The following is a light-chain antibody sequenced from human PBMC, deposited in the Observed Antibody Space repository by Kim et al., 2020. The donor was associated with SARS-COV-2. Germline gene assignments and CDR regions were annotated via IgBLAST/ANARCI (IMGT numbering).Light chain of an antibody. CDR3: QQYNSYWT. CDR2: KAS. Sequence: AASGGGRVTITCRDSQSISSWLAWYQQKPGKAPKLLIYKASSLESGVPSRFSGSGSGTEFTLTISSLQPDDFATYYCQQYNSYWTFGQGTKVEIK. J-gene: IGKJ1*01. CDR1: QSISSW. V-gene: IGKV1-5*03.